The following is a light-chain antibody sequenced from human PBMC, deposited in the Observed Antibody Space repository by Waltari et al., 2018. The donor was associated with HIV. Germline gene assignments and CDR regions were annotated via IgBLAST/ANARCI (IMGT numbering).Light chain of an antibody. CDR3: RSYTDSSTVV. J-gene: IGLJ2*01. V-gene: IGLV2-14*01. Sequence: QSALTQPASVSGSPGQSITISCTGTSSDVGSYNYVSWYQQYPGKVPKRLIYEFNNRPSGVSIRFSGSKPGNTASLTISGLQAEDEADYYCRSYTDSSTVVFGGGTKVTVL. CDR1: SSDVGSYNY. CDR2: EFN.